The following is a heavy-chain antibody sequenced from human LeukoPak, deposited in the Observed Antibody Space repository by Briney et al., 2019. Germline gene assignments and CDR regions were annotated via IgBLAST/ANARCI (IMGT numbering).Heavy chain of an antibody. Sequence: ASVKVSCKASGYTFTGYYMYWVRQAPGPGLEWMGWINPNSGGTKYAQKFQGRVTMTRDTSISTAYMELSRLRSDDTAVYYCARGAGYCSGGSCSKYDYWGQGTLVTVSS. V-gene: IGHV1-2*02. CDR2: INPNSGGT. CDR3: ARGAGYCSGGSCSKYDY. CDR1: GYTFTGYY. J-gene: IGHJ4*02. D-gene: IGHD2-15*01.